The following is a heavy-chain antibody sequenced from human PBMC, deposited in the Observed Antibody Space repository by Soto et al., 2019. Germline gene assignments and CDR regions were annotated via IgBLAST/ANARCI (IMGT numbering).Heavy chain of an antibody. Sequence: QVQLVQSGAEVKKPGASVKVSCKASGYTFTGYYMHWVRQAPGQGLEWMGWINPNSGGTNYAQKFQGWVTMTRDTSIGTADMELSRMRSDDTAVYYCARDHIAARPSFVDYWGQGTLVTVSS. CDR3: ARDHIAARPSFVDY. J-gene: IGHJ4*02. D-gene: IGHD6-6*01. CDR2: INPNSGGT. V-gene: IGHV1-2*04. CDR1: GYTFTGYY.